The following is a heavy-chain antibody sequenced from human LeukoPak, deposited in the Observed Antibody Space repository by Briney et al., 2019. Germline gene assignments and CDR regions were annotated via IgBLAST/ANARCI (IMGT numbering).Heavy chain of an antibody. CDR3: AYSGSYGHLGY. J-gene: IGHJ4*02. CDR1: DGSISSNAYY. CDR2: IYSSVST. D-gene: IGHD1-26*01. Sequence: SETLSLTCTVSDGSISSNAYYWAWIRQPPGKGLEWIGSIYSSVSTYYNPSLKSRVTISVDTSKNQFSLRLSSVTAADTALYYCAYSGSYGHLGYWGQGIPVTVSS. V-gene: IGHV4-39*01.